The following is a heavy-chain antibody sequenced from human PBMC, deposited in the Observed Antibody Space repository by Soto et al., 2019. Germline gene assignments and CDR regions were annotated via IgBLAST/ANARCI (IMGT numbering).Heavy chain of an antibody. V-gene: IGHV3-30*18. J-gene: IGHJ4*02. D-gene: IGHD3-10*01. CDR2: ISYDGSNK. CDR3: AKDNDYGSGSHNPSLERLRQKRTSDLYDY. Sequence: PGGSLRLSCAASGFTFSSCGMHWVRQAPGKGLEWVAVISYDGSNKYYADSVKGRFTISRDNSKNTLYLQMNSLRAEDTAVYYCAKDNDYGSGSHNPSLERLRQKRTSDLYDYWRRGTLVTVSS. CDR1: GFTFSSCG.